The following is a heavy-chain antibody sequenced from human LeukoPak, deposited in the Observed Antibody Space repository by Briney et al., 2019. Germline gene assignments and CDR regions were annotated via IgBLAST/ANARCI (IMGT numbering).Heavy chain of an antibody. J-gene: IGHJ4*02. CDR3: AKGTSSWHEFDY. Sequence: HPGGSLRLSCAASGFTFDGYAMHWVRQAPGKSLEWVSLITWDGDNTYYANSVKGRFTISRDNSKNSLYLQMNSLRAEDTALYYCAKGTSSWHEFDYWGQGTLVTVSS. D-gene: IGHD6-13*01. CDR1: GFTFDGYA. CDR2: ITWDGDNT. V-gene: IGHV3-43D*03.